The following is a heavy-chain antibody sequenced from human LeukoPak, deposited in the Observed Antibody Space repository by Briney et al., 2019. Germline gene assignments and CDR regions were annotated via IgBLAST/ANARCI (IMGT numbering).Heavy chain of an antibody. CDR1: GYSISSGYY. D-gene: IGHD3-10*01. V-gene: IGHV4-38-2*02. CDR3: ARLWFGEYPYYFYYMDV. Sequence: PSETLSLTCTVSGYSISSGYYWGWIRQPPGKGLEWIGSLYHSGSTYYNPSLKSRVTISIDTSKNQFSLKLSSVTAADTAVYYCARLWFGEYPYYFYYMDVWGKGTTVTVSS. J-gene: IGHJ6*03. CDR2: LYHSGST.